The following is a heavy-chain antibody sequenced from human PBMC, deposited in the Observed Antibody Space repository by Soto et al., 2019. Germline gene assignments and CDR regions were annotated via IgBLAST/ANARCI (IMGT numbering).Heavy chain of an antibody. V-gene: IGHV1-8*01. CDR1: GYTFTSYD. Sequence: ASVKVSCKASGYTFTSYDINWVRQATGQGLEWMGWMNPNSGNTGYAQKFQGRVTMTRNTSISTAYMELSSLRSEDTAVYYCARGRQTTVTKKVRGYYYYYMDVWGKGTTVTVSS. J-gene: IGHJ6*03. CDR3: ARGRQTTVTKKVRGYYYYYMDV. D-gene: IGHD4-17*01. CDR2: MNPNSGNT.